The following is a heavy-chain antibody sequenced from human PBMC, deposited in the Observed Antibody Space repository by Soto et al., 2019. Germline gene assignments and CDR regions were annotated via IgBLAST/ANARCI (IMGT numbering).Heavy chain of an antibody. CDR1: GFTFSSYW. CDR2: INSDGSST. Sequence: GGSLRLSCAASGFTFSSYWMHWVRQAPGKGLVWVSRINSDGSSTSYADSVKGRFTISRDNAKNTLYLQMNSLRAEDTAVYYCARDRPREYDFWSASYGVDVWGQGTTVTVSS. D-gene: IGHD3-3*01. V-gene: IGHV3-74*01. CDR3: ARDRPREYDFWSASYGVDV. J-gene: IGHJ6*02.